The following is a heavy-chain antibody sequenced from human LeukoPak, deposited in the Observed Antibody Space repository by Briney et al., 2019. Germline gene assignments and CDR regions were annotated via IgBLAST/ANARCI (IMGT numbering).Heavy chain of an antibody. J-gene: IGHJ4*02. CDR2: INHSVST. D-gene: IGHD3-22*01. CDR3: ARSPRDDSSGYYGTHDY. V-gene: IGHV4-34*01. Sequence: SETLSLTCAVYGGSFSGYYWSWIRQPPGKGLEWIWEINHSVSTNYNPSLKSRVTISVDTSKNQFSLKLSSVTAADTAVYYCARSPRDDSSGYYGTHDYWGQGTLVTVSS. CDR1: GGSFSGYY.